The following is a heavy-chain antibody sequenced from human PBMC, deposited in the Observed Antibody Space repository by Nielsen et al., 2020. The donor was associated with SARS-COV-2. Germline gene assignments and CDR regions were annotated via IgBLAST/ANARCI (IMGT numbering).Heavy chain of an antibody. V-gene: IGHV1-8*01. Sequence: WVRQAPGRGLEWMGWMNPNSGNTGYAQKFQGRVTMTRNTSISTAYMELSSLRSEDTAVYYCATTTDYYYYYGMDVWGQGTTVTVSS. D-gene: IGHD1-1*01. CDR3: ATTTDYYYYYGMDV. J-gene: IGHJ6*02. CDR2: MNPNSGNT.